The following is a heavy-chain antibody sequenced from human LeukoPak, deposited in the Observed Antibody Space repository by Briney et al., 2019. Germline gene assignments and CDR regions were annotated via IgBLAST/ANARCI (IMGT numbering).Heavy chain of an antibody. D-gene: IGHD1-26*01. J-gene: IGHJ6*03. V-gene: IGHV1-24*01. Sequence: ASVKVSCKVSGYTLTELSMHWVRQAPGKGLEWMGGFDPEDGETIYAQKFQGRVTMTEDTSTDTAYMELSSLRSEDTAVYYCATGSKGATRYYHYYMDVWGKGTTVTVSS. CDR1: GYTLTELS. CDR2: FDPEDGET. CDR3: ATGSKGATRYYHYYMDV.